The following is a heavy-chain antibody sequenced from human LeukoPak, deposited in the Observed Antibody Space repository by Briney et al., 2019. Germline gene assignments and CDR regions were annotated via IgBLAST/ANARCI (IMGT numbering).Heavy chain of an antibody. CDR3: ARVRWRDYYYMDV. D-gene: IGHD2-15*01. V-gene: IGHV1-69*05. CDR2: IIPIFGTA. CDR1: GGTFSSYA. J-gene: IGHJ6*03. Sequence: SVKVSCKASGGTFSSYAVSWVRQAPGQGLEWMGGIIPIFGTANYAQKFQGRVTITTDESTSTAYMELSSLRSEDTAVYYCARVRWRDYYYMDVWGKGTTVTVSS.